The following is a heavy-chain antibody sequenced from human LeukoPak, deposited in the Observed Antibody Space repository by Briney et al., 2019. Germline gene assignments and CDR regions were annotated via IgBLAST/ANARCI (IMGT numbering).Heavy chain of an antibody. CDR2: IYYSGST. CDR3: ARLEKYYDFWSGYYTRTGRFDP. J-gene: IGHJ5*02. Sequence: SETLSLTCTVSGGSISSYYWSWIRQPPGKGLEWIGYIYYSGSTNYNPSLKRRVTISEDTSKNQFSLKLSSVTAADTAVYYCARLEKYYDFWSGYYTRTGRFDPWGQGTLVTVSS. V-gene: IGHV4-59*01. CDR1: GGSISSYY. D-gene: IGHD3-3*01.